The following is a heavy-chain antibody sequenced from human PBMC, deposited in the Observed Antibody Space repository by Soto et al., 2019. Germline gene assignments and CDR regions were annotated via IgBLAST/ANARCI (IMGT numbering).Heavy chain of an antibody. Sequence: PGGSLRLSCAASGFTFSSYGMHWVRQAPGKGLEWVAVISYDGSNKYYADSVKGRFTISRDNSKNTLSLQMNSLRAEDTAVYYCARGLTDSSGYYFYYFDFWGQGTLVTVSS. CDR3: ARGLTDSSGYYFYYFDF. D-gene: IGHD3-22*01. CDR1: GFTFSSYG. CDR2: ISYDGSNK. J-gene: IGHJ4*02. V-gene: IGHV3-30*03.